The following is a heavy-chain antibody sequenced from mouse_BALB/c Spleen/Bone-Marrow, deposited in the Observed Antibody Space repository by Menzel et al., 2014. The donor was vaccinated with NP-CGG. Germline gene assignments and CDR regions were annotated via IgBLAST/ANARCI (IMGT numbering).Heavy chain of an antibody. V-gene: IGHV1S127*01. CDR2: IDPSDSYT. Sequence: VQLLQSGAELVKPGASVKMSCKASGYTFTSYWMHWVKQRPGQGLEWIGVIDPSDSYTSYNQKFKGKATLTVDTSSSTAYMQLSSLTSEDSAVYYCTRGDYDWYFDVWGAGTTVTVSS. J-gene: IGHJ1*01. CDR3: TRGDYDWYFDV. D-gene: IGHD2-4*01. CDR1: GYTFTSYW.